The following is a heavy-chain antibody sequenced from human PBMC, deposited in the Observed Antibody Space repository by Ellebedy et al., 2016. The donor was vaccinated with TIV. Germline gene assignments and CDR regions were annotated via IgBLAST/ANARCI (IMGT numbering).Heavy chain of an antibody. D-gene: IGHD3-22*01. CDR3: ARGGYYDSNGYPRCDY. J-gene: IGHJ4*02. Sequence: GGSLRLSXAASGFTFSSYTMSWVRQAPGKGLEWVSAITGNGVNTNYADSVKGRFTISRDNSKNTLSLEMSSLRAEDTAVYYCARGGYYDSNGYPRCDYWGQGTLVTVSS. V-gene: IGHV3-23*01. CDR1: GFTFSSYT. CDR2: ITGNGVNT.